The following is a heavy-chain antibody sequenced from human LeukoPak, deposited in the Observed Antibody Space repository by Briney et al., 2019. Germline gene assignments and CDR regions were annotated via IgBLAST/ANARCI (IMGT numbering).Heavy chain of an antibody. D-gene: IGHD6-19*01. CDR1: GFTFDDYG. V-gene: IGHV3-20*04. Sequence: GGSLRLSCVASGFTFDDYGMSWVRQAPGKGLEWVSGINWNGGSTGYADSVKGRFTISRDDAKNSLYLQMNSLRAEDTAVYYCARVCGSSGWYYYYYYYYMDVWGKGTTVTVSS. CDR2: INWNGGST. J-gene: IGHJ6*03. CDR3: ARVCGSSGWYYYYYYYYMDV.